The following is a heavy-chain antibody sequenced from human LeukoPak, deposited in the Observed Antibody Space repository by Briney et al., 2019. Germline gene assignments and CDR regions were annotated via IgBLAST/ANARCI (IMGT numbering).Heavy chain of an antibody. D-gene: IGHD2-15*01. CDR2: IYYSGST. V-gene: IGHV4-59*01. Sequence: SETLSLTCTVSGGPISSYYWSWIRQPPGKGLEWIGYIYYSGSTNYNPSLKSRVTISVDTSKNQFSLTLSSVTAADTAVYYCARGMGPSVVVVSPWGQGTLVTVSS. CDR3: ARGMGPSVVVVSP. CDR1: GGPISSYY. J-gene: IGHJ5*02.